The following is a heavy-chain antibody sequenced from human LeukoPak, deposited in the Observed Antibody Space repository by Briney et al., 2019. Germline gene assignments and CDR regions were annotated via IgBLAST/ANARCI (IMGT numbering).Heavy chain of an antibody. J-gene: IGHJ4*02. CDR3: ARDYFYAFDY. CDR2: ISSSSTI. V-gene: IGHV3-48*02. D-gene: IGHD2/OR15-2a*01. Sequence: GGSLRLSCAASGFTFSSYSMNWVRQAPGKGLEWVSYISSSSTIFYADSVKGRFTISRDSAKNSLFLQMNSLRDEDTAVYYCARDYFYAFDYWGQGTLVTVSS. CDR1: GFTFSSYS.